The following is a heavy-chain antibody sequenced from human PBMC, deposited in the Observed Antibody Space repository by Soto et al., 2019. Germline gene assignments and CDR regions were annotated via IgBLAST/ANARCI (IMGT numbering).Heavy chain of an antibody. CDR1: GGTMNSYY. CDR3: ARGQRFSDWFDP. D-gene: IGHD3-3*01. V-gene: IGHV4-4*07. J-gene: IGHJ5*02. Sequence: QVHLQESGPGLVKPSETLSLNCTVSGGTMNSYYWTWIRQPAGKGLEWIGRIYSSGSTKYNPSLQSRVTMSLDTSKNRFSLRLTSVTAADTAVYYCARGQRFSDWFDPWGQGTLVTVSS. CDR2: IYSSGST.